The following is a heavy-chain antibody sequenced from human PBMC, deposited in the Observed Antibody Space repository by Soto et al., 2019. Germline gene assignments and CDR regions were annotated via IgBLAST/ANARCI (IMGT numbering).Heavy chain of an antibody. CDR3: AREAIIVIAAAEYYFDY. CDR2: IYSGGYT. D-gene: IGHD3-22*01. J-gene: IGHJ4*02. V-gene: IGHV3-66*01. Sequence: EVQLVESGGDLVQRGGSLRLSCAASGFDVSNTDMNWVRQAPGKGLEWVSDIYSGGYTNYADSVKGRFIVSRDSPKNTLYLQMDSLRAEDTAVYYCAREAIIVIAAAEYYFDYWGQGTLVTVSS. CDR1: GFDVSNTD.